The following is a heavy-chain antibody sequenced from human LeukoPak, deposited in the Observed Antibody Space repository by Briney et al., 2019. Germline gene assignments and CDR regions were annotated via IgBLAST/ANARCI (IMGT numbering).Heavy chain of an antibody. CDR2: IYYSGST. Sequence: SETLSLTCTVPGGSISSSSYYWGWIRQPPGKGLEWIGSIYYSGSTYYNPSLKSRVTISVDTSKNQFSLKLSSVTAADTAVYYCARHLGYSSGWYYFDCWGQGTLVTVSS. V-gene: IGHV4-39*01. CDR3: ARHLGYSSGWYYFDC. D-gene: IGHD6-19*01. J-gene: IGHJ4*02. CDR1: GGSISSSSYY.